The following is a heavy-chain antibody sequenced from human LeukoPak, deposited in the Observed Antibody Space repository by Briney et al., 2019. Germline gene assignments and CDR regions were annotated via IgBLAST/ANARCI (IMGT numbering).Heavy chain of an antibody. D-gene: IGHD6-6*01. Sequence: PSETLSLTCTVSGGSISSSSYSWGWIRQPPGKGLEWIGSIYYSGSTYYNPSLKSRVTISVDTSKNQFSLKLSSVTAADTAVYYCARISSAYYYYYYYMDVWGKGTTVTVSS. J-gene: IGHJ6*03. V-gene: IGHV4-39*01. CDR1: GGSISSSSYS. CDR2: IYYSGST. CDR3: ARISSAYYYYYYYMDV.